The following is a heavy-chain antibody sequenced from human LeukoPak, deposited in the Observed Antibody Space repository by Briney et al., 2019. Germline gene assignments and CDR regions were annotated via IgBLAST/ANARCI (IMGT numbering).Heavy chain of an antibody. J-gene: IGHJ4*02. CDR1: GFTFSSYA. CDR2: ISGSGGST. D-gene: IGHD6-19*01. V-gene: IGHV3-23*01. Sequence: GGSLRLSCAASGFTFSSYAMSWVRQAPGKGLEWVSAISGSGGSTYYADSVKGRFTISRDDSKNALYLQMNSLGAEDTAVYYCAKLQQWLVYWGQGTLVTVSS. CDR3: AKLQQWLVY.